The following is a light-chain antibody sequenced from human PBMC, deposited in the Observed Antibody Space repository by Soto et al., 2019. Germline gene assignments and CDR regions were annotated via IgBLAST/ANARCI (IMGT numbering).Light chain of an antibody. Sequence: EIVTTQSPATLSVSPGERATLSCRASQSVSSNLAWYQQKPGQAPRLLIYGASTRATGIPARFSGSGSGTEFTLTISSLQSEAFAVYYCQQYNNWPPYTFGQGTKLEIK. V-gene: IGKV3-15*01. J-gene: IGKJ2*01. CDR2: GAS. CDR3: QQYNNWPPYT. CDR1: QSVSSN.